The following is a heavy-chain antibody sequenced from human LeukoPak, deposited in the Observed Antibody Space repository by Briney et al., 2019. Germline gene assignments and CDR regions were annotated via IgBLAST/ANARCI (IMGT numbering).Heavy chain of an antibody. J-gene: IGHJ4*02. V-gene: IGHV3-9*01. CDR1: GFTFDDYA. CDR2: ISWNSGSI. D-gene: IGHD3-22*01. CDR3: AKAHYYDSSGSFDY. Sequence: GGSLRLSCAASGFTFDDYAMHWVRQAPGKGLEWVSGISWNSGSIGYADSVKGRFTISRDNAKNSLYLQMNSLRAEDTALYYCAKAHYYDSSGSFDYWGQGTLVTVSS.